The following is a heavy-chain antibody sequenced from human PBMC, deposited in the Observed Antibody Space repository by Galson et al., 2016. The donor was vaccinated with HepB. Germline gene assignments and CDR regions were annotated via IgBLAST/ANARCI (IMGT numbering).Heavy chain of an antibody. CDR3: ARDPPYQSSVMDV. CDR1: GDSVSNNRAA. J-gene: IGHJ6*02. CDR2: TYHRSKWYN. Sequence: ISGDSVSNNRAAWNWIRQSPSGGLEWLGRTYHRSKWYNDYAVSVKSRISINPDTTTNQFSLHLNSVTPEDTAVYYCARDPPYQSSVMDVWGQGTTVTVSS. D-gene: IGHD2-2*01. V-gene: IGHV6-1*01.